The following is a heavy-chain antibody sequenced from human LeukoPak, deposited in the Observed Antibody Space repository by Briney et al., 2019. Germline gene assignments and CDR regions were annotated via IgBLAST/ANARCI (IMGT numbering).Heavy chain of an antibody. CDR3: ARERITMIVVVWGAFDY. CDR1: GGSISSSRYY. J-gene: IGHJ4*02. D-gene: IGHD3-22*01. V-gene: IGHV4-39*01. Sequence: SETLSLTCTVSGGSISSSRYYWGWIRQPPGKGLEWIGSIFYSGSTYYNPSLKSRVTISVDTSKNQFSLKLSSVTAADTAVYYCARERITMIVVVWGAFDYWGQGTLVTVSS. CDR2: IFYSGST.